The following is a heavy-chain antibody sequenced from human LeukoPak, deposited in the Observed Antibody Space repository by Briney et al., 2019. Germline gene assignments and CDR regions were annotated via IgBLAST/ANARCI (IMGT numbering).Heavy chain of an antibody. J-gene: IGHJ4*02. CDR3: VRVYSSSWYGSYFDY. CDR2: TRNRANLYTT. D-gene: IGHD6-19*01. CDR1: GFTFSDYY. V-gene: IGHV3-72*01. Sequence: EGSLRLSCAASGFTFSDYYMDWVRQAPGKGLEWVGRTRNRANLYTTEYAASVKGRFTISRDDSKNSLYLQMSSLKTEDTAVYYCVRVYSSSWYGSYFDYWGQGALVTVSS.